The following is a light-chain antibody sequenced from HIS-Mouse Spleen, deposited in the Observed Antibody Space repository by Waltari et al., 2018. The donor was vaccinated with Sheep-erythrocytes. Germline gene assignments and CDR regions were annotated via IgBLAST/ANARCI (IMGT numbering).Light chain of an antibody. V-gene: IGLV1-44*01. Sequence: QSVLTQPPSASGTPGQRVTIPCSGRSSNIGSNHVNWYQQLPGTAPKRLIYSNNQRPSGVPDRFSGSKSGTSASLAISGLQSEDEADYYCAAWDDSLNGYVFGTGTKVTVL. CDR2: SNN. CDR3: AAWDDSLNGYV. CDR1: SSNIGSNH. J-gene: IGLJ1*01.